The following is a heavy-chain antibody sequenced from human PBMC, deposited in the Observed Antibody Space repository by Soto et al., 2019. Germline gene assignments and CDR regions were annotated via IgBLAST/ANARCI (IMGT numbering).Heavy chain of an antibody. D-gene: IGHD4-17*01. CDR3: ARGNDYGDYYFDY. V-gene: IGHV4-30-2*01. CDR2: MYHSGST. J-gene: IGHJ4*02. Sequence: SETLSLTCAVSGGSISSGGYSWSWIRQPPGKGLEWIGYMYHSGSTYYNPSLKSRVTISVDRSKNQLSLKLSSVTAADTAVYYCARGNDYGDYYFDYWGQGTLVTVSS. CDR1: GGSISSGGYS.